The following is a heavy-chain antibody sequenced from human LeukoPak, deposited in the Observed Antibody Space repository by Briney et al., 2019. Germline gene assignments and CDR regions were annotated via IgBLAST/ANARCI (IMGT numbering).Heavy chain of an antibody. D-gene: IGHD4-17*01. Sequence: SVKVSFKASGGTCSTYASSWVRDAPGQGLEWGGESIPIFGTANYTQKFQGTFTSTADSSTSTAYMYPISLRSVNPAVYSCVRGQSTVTTASTWRVFDYWGRGTLVTVSS. J-gene: IGHJ4*02. CDR1: GGTCSTYA. V-gene: IGHV1-69*13. CDR2: SIPIFGTA. CDR3: VRGQSTVTTASTWRVFDY.